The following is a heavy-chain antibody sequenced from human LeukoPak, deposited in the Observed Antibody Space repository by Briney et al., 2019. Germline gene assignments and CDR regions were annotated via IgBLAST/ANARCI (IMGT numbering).Heavy chain of an antibody. V-gene: IGHV4-34*01. D-gene: IGHD3-10*01. CDR2: INHSGST. CDR3: AREDSYYYGSGSYSILDY. Sequence: SETLSLTCTVSGGSISSYYWSWIRQPPGKGLEWIGEINHSGSTNYNPSLKSRVTISVDTSKNQFSLKLSSVTAADTAVYYCAREDSYYYGSGSYSILDYWGQGTLVTVSS. CDR1: GGSISSYY. J-gene: IGHJ4*02.